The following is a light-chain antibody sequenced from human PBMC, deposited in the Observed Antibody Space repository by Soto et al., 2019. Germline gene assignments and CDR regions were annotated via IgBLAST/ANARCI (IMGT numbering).Light chain of an antibody. CDR2: GAS. V-gene: IGKV3-20*01. CDR3: QQYGGSVPWT. CDR1: QSVSRNY. Sequence: EVVLPQSPGTLSLSPGERATLSCRARQSVSRNYLAWYQKKPGQAPRLLIYGASTRATAIPDRFSGSGSGTDFTLTITRLEPEDFAVYYCQQYGGSVPWTVGQGTKVDIK. J-gene: IGKJ1*01.